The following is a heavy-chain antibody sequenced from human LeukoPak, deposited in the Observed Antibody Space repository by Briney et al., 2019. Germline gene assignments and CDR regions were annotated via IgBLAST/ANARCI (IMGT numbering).Heavy chain of an antibody. V-gene: IGHV1-69*04. Sequence: ASVKVSCKASGGTFSSYAISWVRQAPGQGLEWMGRIIPILGIANYAQKFQGRVTITADKSTSTAYMELSSLRSEDTAVYYCARSGGGASTGPRGYWGRGTLVTVSS. CDR3: ARSGGGASTGPRGY. CDR1: GGTFSSYA. D-gene: IGHD3-16*01. CDR2: IIPILGIA. J-gene: IGHJ4*02.